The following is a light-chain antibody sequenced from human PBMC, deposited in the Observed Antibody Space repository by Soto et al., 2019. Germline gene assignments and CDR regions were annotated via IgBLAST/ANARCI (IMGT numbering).Light chain of an antibody. CDR2: LGS. V-gene: IGKV2-28*01. Sequence: DIVLTQSPLSLPVTPGEPASISCRSSQSLLHRNGYNYLDCYLQKPGQSPQLLIYLGSNRASGVPDRFSGSGSGTDFTLKISRVDAEDVGIYYCMQALQPTLSFGGGTKV. J-gene: IGKJ4*01. CDR1: QSLLHRNGYNY. CDR3: MQALQPTLS.